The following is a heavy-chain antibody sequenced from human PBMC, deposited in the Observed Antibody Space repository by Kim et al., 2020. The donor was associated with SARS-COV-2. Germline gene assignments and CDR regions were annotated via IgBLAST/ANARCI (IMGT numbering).Heavy chain of an antibody. CDR2: IIPIFGTA. CDR1: GGTFSSYT. D-gene: IGHD6-13*01. J-gene: IGHJ4*02. CDR3: ARGRRYSSSWYYFDY. V-gene: IGHV1-69*13. Sequence: SVKVSCKASGGTFSSYTISWVRQAPGQGLEWMGGIIPIFGTANYAQKFQGRVTITADESTSTAYMELSSLRSEDTAVYYCARGRRYSSSWYYFDYWGQGTLVTVSS.